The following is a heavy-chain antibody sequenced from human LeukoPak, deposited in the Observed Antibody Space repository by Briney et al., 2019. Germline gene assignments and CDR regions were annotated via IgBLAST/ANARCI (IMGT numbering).Heavy chain of an antibody. Sequence: AGGSLRLSCAVSGLTFSSSWMDWVRQAPGKGLEWVASINPDGNKKYSADSVKGRFTISRDNAENSLYLQMNSLRVEDTAFHYCARDLAYSRLDYWGQGMLVTVSS. V-gene: IGHV3-7*01. CDR1: GLTFSSSW. CDR2: INPDGNKK. D-gene: IGHD5-18*01. CDR3: ARDLAYSRLDY. J-gene: IGHJ4*02.